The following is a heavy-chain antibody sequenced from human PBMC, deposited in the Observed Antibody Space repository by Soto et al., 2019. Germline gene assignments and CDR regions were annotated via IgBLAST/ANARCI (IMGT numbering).Heavy chain of an antibody. CDR1: GYTFTSYD. CDR3: ARSGRIAARIGIDY. V-gene: IGHV1-8*01. D-gene: IGHD6-6*01. J-gene: IGHJ4*02. Sequence: ASVKVSCKASGYTFTSYDINWVRQATGQGLEWMGWMNPNSGNTGYAQKLQGRGTMTRKTSIRTAYLELSSLRSEDTAGYYCARSGRIAARIGIDYWGQGTLVTVSS. CDR2: MNPNSGNT.